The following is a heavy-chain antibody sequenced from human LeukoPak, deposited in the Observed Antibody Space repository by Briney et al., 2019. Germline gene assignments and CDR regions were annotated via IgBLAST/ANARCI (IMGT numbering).Heavy chain of an antibody. CDR1: GFTFSSFA. V-gene: IGHV3-23*01. D-gene: IGHD2-2*03. J-gene: IGHJ3*02. Sequence: PGGSLRLSCAASGFTFSSFAMNWVRQAPGKGLEWVSAISGGDGSTYYADSVKGRFTISRDNSKNTLFLQMNSLRGEDTAVYYCARVDDLDAFDMWGQGTMVTVSS. CDR2: ISGGDGST. CDR3: ARVDDLDAFDM.